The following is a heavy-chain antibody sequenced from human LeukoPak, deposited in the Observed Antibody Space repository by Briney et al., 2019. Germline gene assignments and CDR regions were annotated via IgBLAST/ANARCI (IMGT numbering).Heavy chain of an antibody. Sequence: ASVKVSCKASGYTFTGYYMHWVRQAPGQGLEWMGWINPNSGGTNYAQKFQGRVTMTRDTSISTAYMELSRLGSDDTAVYYCARERIVTYYGSGSYYTPSGKGYWGQGTLVTVSS. CDR1: GYTFTGYY. CDR3: ARERIVTYYGSGSYYTPSGKGY. D-gene: IGHD3-10*01. J-gene: IGHJ4*02. V-gene: IGHV1-2*02. CDR2: INPNSGGT.